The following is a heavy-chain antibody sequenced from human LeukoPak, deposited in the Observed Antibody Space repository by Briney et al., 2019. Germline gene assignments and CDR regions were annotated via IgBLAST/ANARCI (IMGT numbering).Heavy chain of an antibody. CDR3: ARSVFGDYSFDY. V-gene: IGHV4-59*01. CDR2: IFHSGST. D-gene: IGHD3-16*01. J-gene: IGHJ4*02. Sequence: SETLSLTCSVSGGSISNYYWGWIRQPPGKGLEWIGYIFHSGSTNSNPSLKSRVTISVDTSKNQFSLKLSSVTAADTAVYYCARSVFGDYSFDYWGQGTLVTVSS. CDR1: GGSISNYY.